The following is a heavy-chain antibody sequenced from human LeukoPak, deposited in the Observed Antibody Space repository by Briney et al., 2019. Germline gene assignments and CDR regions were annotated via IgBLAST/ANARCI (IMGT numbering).Heavy chain of an antibody. J-gene: IGHJ4*02. CDR3: AKSTGGYCSGGYCSPSPY. D-gene: IGHD2-15*01. Sequence: PGGSLRLSCAASGFNFSGYTMNWVRQAPGKGLEWVSSISSSGYYTYYADSVKGRFTISRDNTKNSLYLQMNSLRAEDTALYYCAKSTGGYCSGGYCSPSPYWGQGTLVTVSS. V-gene: IGHV3-21*01. CDR2: ISSSGYYT. CDR1: GFNFSGYT.